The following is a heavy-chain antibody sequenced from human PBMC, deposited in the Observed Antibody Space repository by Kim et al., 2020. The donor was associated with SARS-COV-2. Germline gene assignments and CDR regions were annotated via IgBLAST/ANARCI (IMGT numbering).Heavy chain of an antibody. V-gene: IGHV4-39*01. D-gene: IGHD3-3*01. Sequence: SETLSLTCTVSGGSITSGTYYWGWIRQPPGKGLEWIGSIYYSGSTYYNPSLKSRVTISVDTSKNQFSLKLSSVTAADTAVYYCARLGVYILESTPDNMAYWGQGTLVTVSS. CDR3: ARLGVYILESTPDNMAY. CDR1: GGSITSGTYY. CDR2: IYYSGST. J-gene: IGHJ4*02.